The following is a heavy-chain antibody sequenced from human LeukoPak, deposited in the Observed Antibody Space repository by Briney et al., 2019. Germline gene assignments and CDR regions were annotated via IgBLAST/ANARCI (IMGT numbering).Heavy chain of an antibody. D-gene: IGHD2-21*02. CDR2: IYSSGST. CDR1: GGSISNYY. CDR3: ARFAYCGGHCWYYFDY. Sequence: SETLSLTCTVSGGSISNYYWSWIRQPPGEGLEWIGYIYSSGSTNYNPSLWSRVTISVDTSKNQFSLKLSSVTAADTAVYYCARFAYCGGHCWYYFDYWGQGSLVTVSS. J-gene: IGHJ4*02. V-gene: IGHV4-59*01.